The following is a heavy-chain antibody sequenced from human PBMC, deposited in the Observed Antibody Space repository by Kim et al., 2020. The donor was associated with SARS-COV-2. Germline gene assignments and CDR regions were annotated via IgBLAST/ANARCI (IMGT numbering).Heavy chain of an antibody. J-gene: IGHJ6*02. Sequence: SETLSLTCTVSGGSVSSSSYNWGWIRQPPGKGLEWIGSIFYSGSTYYNPSLKSRVTISVDTSKNQFSLKLSSVTAADTAVYYCARERIQLWLQQTYYYYGMDVWGQGTTVTVSS. CDR2: IFYSGST. CDR1: GGSVSSSSYN. CDR3: ARERIQLWLQQTYYYYGMDV. D-gene: IGHD5-18*01. V-gene: IGHV4-39*02.